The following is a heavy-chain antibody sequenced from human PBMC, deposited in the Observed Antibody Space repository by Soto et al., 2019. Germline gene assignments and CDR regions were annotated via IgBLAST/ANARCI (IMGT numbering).Heavy chain of an antibody. J-gene: IGHJ4*02. CDR2: ISVSDAFI. CDR3: TRETVAGITGLDY. V-gene: IGHV3-23*01. Sequence: GGSLRLSXAASGFNVGAFAVNWVRQAPGKGLEWVSGISVSDAFIYYADSVRGRFSISRDASENILYLQMNSLRVDDTALYYCTRETVAGITGLDYWGPGTLVTVSS. D-gene: IGHD1-20*01. CDR1: GFNVGAFA.